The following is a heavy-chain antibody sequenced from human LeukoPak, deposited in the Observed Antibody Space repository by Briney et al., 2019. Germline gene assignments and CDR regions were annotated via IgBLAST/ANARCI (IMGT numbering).Heavy chain of an antibody. CDR3: ARGPNYGSRTDYLDY. CDR2: IKQGGGER. D-gene: IGHD4-17*01. V-gene: IGHV3-7*03. J-gene: IGHJ4*02. CDR1: GFTFSRHW. Sequence: GGSLRLSCAASGFTFSRHWMNWVRQAPGKGLEWVANIKQGGGERNYVDSVKGRFTVCRDDAKSSLYLQMNSLRAEDTAIYYCARGPNYGSRTDYLDYWGQGTLVTVSS.